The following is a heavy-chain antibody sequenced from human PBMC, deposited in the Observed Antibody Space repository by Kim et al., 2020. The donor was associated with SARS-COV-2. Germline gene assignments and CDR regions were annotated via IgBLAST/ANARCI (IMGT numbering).Heavy chain of an antibody. CDR2: MSNDGDYK. CDR1: GFTFSYYG. CDR3: VRGSTIRFYSDSRPTRYKWVAP. Sequence: GGSLRLSCVGSGFTFSYYGVHWVRQAPGKGLEWLGLMSNDGDYKYYADSLEGRFSISRDGSKNTVYLEMNSLRADDTAVYFCVRGSTIRFYSDSRPTRYKWVAPWGQGTQVTVSS. V-gene: IGHV3-30*04. J-gene: IGHJ5*02. D-gene: IGHD3-16*01.